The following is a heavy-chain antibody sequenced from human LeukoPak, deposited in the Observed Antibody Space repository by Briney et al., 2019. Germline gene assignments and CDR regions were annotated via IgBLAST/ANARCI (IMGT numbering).Heavy chain of an antibody. V-gene: IGHV3-9*01. CDR2: ISWNSGSI. CDR1: GFTFDDYA. CDR3: AKDMTAAVAVAGSAFDY. J-gene: IGHJ4*02. D-gene: IGHD6-19*01. Sequence: PGGSLRLSCAASGFTFDDYAMHWVRQAPGKGLEWVSGISWNSGSIGYADSVKGRFTISRDNAKNSLYLQMNSLRAEDTALYYCAKDMTAAVAVAGSAFDYWGQGTLVTVSS.